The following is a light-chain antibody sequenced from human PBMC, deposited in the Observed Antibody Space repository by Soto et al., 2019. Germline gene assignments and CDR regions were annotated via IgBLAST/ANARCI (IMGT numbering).Light chain of an antibody. CDR3: QQYNDWPLT. V-gene: IGKV3-20*01. CDR2: GAS. J-gene: IGKJ4*01. Sequence: ILLTQSPCTLASSPGERATLSCRASQSVSTNNLAWYQQRPGQAPRLLIYGASRRATGIPDRFSGSGSGTDFTLTISRLEPEDFAVYYCQQYNDWPLTFGGGTKVDIK. CDR1: QSVSTNN.